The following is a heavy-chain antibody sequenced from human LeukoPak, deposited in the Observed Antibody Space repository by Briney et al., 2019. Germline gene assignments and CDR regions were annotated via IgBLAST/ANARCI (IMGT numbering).Heavy chain of an antibody. Sequence: GGSLRLSCAASGFTFSDYYMSWIRQVPGKGLEWVSYISSRVSTMYYADSVKGRFTISRDNAKNSLSLQMNSLRAEDTAVYYCARLGSIAAAGTVDYWGQGTLVTVSS. CDR1: GFTFSDYY. D-gene: IGHD6-13*01. J-gene: IGHJ4*02. V-gene: IGHV3-11*01. CDR3: ARLGSIAAAGTVDY. CDR2: ISSRVSTM.